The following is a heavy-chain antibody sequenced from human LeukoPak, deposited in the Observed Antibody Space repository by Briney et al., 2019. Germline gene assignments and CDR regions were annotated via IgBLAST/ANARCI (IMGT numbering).Heavy chain of an antibody. CDR3: AAVIDY. Sequence: GGSLRLSCAASGFTFSRYWMSWVRQAPGKGLEWISYISNSGNTKYYADSVKGRFTISRDNANNSVYLQMNNLRAEDTAVYYCAAVIDYWGQGTLVTVSS. CDR1: GFTFSRYW. V-gene: IGHV3-48*03. J-gene: IGHJ4*02. CDR2: ISNSGNTK.